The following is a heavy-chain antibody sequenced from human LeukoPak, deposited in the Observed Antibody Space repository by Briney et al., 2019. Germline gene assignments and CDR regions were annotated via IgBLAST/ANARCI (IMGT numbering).Heavy chain of an antibody. Sequence: ASVKVSCKASGYTFTGYYMHWVRQAPGQGLEWMGWINPNSGCTNYAQKFQGRVTMTRDTSISTAYMELSRLRSDDTAVYYCASGSDSSSPLALGYWGQGTLVTVSP. CDR3: ASGSDSSSPLALGY. CDR2: INPNSGCT. J-gene: IGHJ4*02. D-gene: IGHD6-6*01. CDR1: GYTFTGYY. V-gene: IGHV1-2*02.